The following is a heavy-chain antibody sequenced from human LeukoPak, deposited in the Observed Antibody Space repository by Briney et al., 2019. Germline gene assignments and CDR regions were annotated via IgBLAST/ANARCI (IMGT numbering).Heavy chain of an antibody. J-gene: IGHJ3*02. CDR1: GFTFSSYW. V-gene: IGHV3-74*01. D-gene: IGHD2-2*01. Sequence: GGSLRLSCAASGFTFSSYWMHWVRQARGKGLVWVSRISTDGFSTIYADSVKGRFTISRDNAKNSLYLQMNSLRAEDTAVYYCARDPYCSSTSCYPYAFDIWGQGTMVTVSS. CDR3: ARDPYCSSTSCYPYAFDI. CDR2: ISTDGFST.